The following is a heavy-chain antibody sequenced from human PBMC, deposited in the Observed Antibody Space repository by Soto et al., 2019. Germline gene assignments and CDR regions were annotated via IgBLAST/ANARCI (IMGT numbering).Heavy chain of an antibody. CDR3: AREGEPEYYFDY. V-gene: IGHV3-33*01. Sequence: GGSLRLSCAASGFTFSSYGMHWVRQAPGKGLEWVAVIWYDGSNKYYADSVKGRFTISRDNSKKTLYMQMKSLRAEETAVYSCAREGEPEYYFDYWRQGTLVTVSS. D-gene: IGHD3-16*01. J-gene: IGHJ4*02. CDR1: GFTFSSYG. CDR2: IWYDGSNK.